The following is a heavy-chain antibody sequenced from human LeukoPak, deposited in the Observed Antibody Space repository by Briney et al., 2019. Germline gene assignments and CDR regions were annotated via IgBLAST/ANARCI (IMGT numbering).Heavy chain of an antibody. D-gene: IGHD1-26*01. Sequence: SQTLSLTCALSGDIFSSNSAAWNWIRQSPSRGLEWMGRTYYRSKWYNDYAVSVKSRITINPDTSKNQFSLQLNSVTPEDTAVYYCARESHSGSYYGFDYWGQGTLVTVSS. CDR2: TYYRSKWYN. J-gene: IGHJ4*02. CDR3: ARESHSGSYYGFDY. V-gene: IGHV6-1*01. CDR1: GDIFSSNSAA.